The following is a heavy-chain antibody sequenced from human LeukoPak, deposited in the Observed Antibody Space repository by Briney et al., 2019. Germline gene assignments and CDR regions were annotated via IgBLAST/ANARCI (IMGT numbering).Heavy chain of an antibody. CDR3: ATSKRYEDY. Sequence: ETLSLTCTVSGGSSSSNYWSWVRQAPGKGLEWVSAISGSGGSTYYADSVKGRFTISRDNSKNTLYLQMNSLRAEDTAVYYCATSKRYEDYWGQGTLVTVSS. V-gene: IGHV3-23*01. J-gene: IGHJ4*02. CDR1: GGSSSSNY. CDR2: ISGSGGST. D-gene: IGHD1-1*01.